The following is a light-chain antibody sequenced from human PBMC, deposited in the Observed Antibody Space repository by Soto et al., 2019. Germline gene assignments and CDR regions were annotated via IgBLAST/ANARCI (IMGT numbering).Light chain of an antibody. Sequence: GARVTITCRASQGISNYLAWYQQKPGKVPKVLIYAASTLQSGVPSRFSGSGSGTDFTLTISSLQPEDVATYYCQNYNSAPWTFGQGTKVEIK. CDR2: AAS. J-gene: IGKJ1*01. CDR3: QNYNSAPWT. CDR1: QGISNY. V-gene: IGKV1-27*01.